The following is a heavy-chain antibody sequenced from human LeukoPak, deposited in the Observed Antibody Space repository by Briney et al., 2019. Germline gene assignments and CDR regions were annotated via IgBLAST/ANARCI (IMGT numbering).Heavy chain of an antibody. Sequence: GGSLRLSCAAAGFTFDDYAMDWVRQAPGKGLEWISGISWNSGSIGYADSVKGRFTISRDNAKNSLYLQMNSLRAEDTALYYCAKGLPNSYNYFDYWGQGTLVAVSS. CDR3: AKGLPNSYNYFDY. V-gene: IGHV3-9*01. CDR1: GFTFDDYA. CDR2: ISWNSGSI. J-gene: IGHJ4*02. D-gene: IGHD5-12*01.